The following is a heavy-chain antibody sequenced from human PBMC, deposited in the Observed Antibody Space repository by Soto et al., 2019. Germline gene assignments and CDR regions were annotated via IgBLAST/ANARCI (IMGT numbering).Heavy chain of an antibody. J-gene: IGHJ4*02. CDR1: GVTFSSYS. Sequence: QTXGSLRLSCAASGVTFSSYSMSWVRQAPGKGLEWVSGFRTGGDDGTTYYADSVKGRFTISRDNSKNTLFLQMNSLRAEDTAIYYCAKKVNSGPGSQYFDYWGQGTLVTVSS. V-gene: IGHV3-23*01. CDR3: AKKVNSGPGSQYFDY. CDR2: FRTGGDDGTT. D-gene: IGHD3-10*01.